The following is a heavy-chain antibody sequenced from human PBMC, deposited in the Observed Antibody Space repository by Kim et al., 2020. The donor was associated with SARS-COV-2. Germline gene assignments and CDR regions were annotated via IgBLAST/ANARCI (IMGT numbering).Heavy chain of an antibody. D-gene: IGHD3-10*01. CDR2: ISYDGSNK. Sequence: GGSLRLSCAASGFTFSSYGMHWVRQAPGTGLEWVAVISYDGSNKYYADSVKGRFIISRDNSKNTLYLQMNSLRAEDTAVYYCARARSYYWGQGTLVTVSS. CDR1: GFTFSSYG. J-gene: IGHJ4*02. CDR3: ARARSYY. V-gene: IGHV3-33*05.